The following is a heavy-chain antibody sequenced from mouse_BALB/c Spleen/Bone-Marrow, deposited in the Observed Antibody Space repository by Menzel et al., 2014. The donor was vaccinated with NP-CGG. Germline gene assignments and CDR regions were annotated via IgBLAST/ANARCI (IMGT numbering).Heavy chain of an antibody. V-gene: IGHV5-9-4*01. CDR2: ISSGGSYP. J-gene: IGHJ2*01. Sequence: EVQLQQSGGGLVTPGGSLKLSCAASGFTFGYYAMSWVRQSPEKSLEWVAEISSGGSYPYYPDTVTGRFTISRDNAKNPLYLEMSSLRSEDTAMYYCARDSSGYFDYGGQGTTLTVSS. CDR3: ARDSSGYFDY. D-gene: IGHD3-1*01. CDR1: GFTFGYYA.